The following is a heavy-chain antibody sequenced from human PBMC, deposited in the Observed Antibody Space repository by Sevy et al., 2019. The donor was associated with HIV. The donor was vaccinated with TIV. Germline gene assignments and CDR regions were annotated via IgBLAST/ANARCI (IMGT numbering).Heavy chain of an antibody. CDR1: GFRFNNFG. Sequence: GGSLRLSCAASGFRFNNFGMYWVRQAPGKGLEGVAFIRYDGINKYYVDSVKGRSTISRDNSKDMLYLEMKSLRLEDTAIYYCAKGGSGGIDHYGMDVWCQGTTVTVSS. CDR3: AKGGSGGIDHYGMDV. J-gene: IGHJ6*02. D-gene: IGHD6-25*01. V-gene: IGHV3-30*02. CDR2: IRYDGINK.